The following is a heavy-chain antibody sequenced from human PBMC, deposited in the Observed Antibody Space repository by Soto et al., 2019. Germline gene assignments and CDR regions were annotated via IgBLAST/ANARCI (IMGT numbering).Heavy chain of an antibody. V-gene: IGHV1-18*01. Sequence: ASVKVSCKASGYTFTSYGISWVRQAPGQGLEWMGWISAYNGNTNYAQKLQGRVTMTTDTSTSTAYMELRSLRSDDTAVYYCARWYYDILTGPKYSGFDYWGQGTLVTVSS. J-gene: IGHJ4*02. D-gene: IGHD3-9*01. CDR1: GYTFTSYG. CDR3: ARWYYDILTGPKYSGFDY. CDR2: ISAYNGNT.